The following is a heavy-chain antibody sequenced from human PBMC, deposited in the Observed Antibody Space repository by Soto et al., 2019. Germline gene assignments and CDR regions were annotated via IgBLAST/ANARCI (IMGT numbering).Heavy chain of an antibody. D-gene: IGHD3-22*01. CDR2: IYYSGST. V-gene: IGHV4-31*03. CDR3: AREGSSGYYYYFDY. CDR1: GGSISSGGYY. Sequence: SETLSLTCTVSGGSISSGGYYWSWIRQHPGKGLEWIGYIYYSGSTYYNPSPKSRVTISVDTSKNQFSLKLSSVTAADTAVYYCAREGSSGYYYYFDYWGQGTLVTVSS. J-gene: IGHJ4*02.